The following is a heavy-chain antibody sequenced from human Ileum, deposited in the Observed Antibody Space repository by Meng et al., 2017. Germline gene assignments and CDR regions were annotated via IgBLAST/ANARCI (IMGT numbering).Heavy chain of an antibody. Sequence: SDTLSPTCTVAGDSIGSGTYYWSWIRQPAGKGLEWIWRIHTSGSTNYSPSLKSRVTISVATSKNQCSLKLSSVTAADTAVYYCARDDRSGSAFDIWGHGTMVTVSS. V-gene: IGHV4-61*02. CDR1: GDSIGSGTYY. CDR3: ARDDRSGSAFDI. D-gene: IGHD3-10*01. J-gene: IGHJ3*02. CDR2: IHTSGST.